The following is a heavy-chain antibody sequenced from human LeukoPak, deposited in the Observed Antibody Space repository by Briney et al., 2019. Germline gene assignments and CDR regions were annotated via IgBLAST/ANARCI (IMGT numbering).Heavy chain of an antibody. Sequence: PGGSLRLSCAASGFTFSDYYMSWIRQAPGKGLEWVSYISSSGSTIYYADSVKGRFTISRDNAKNSLYLQMNSLRAEDTAVYYCASDGDYGDYVPDYYYGMDVWGQGTTVTVSS. V-gene: IGHV3-11*01. CDR3: ASDGDYGDYVPDYYYGMDV. D-gene: IGHD4-17*01. CDR1: GFTFSDYY. CDR2: ISSSGSTI. J-gene: IGHJ6*02.